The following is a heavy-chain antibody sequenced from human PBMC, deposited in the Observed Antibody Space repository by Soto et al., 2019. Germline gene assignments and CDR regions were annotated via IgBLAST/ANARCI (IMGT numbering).Heavy chain of an antibody. CDR2: ISYDGSNK. CDR1: GFNFSSYG. CDR3: ANSVVWAPSGMDV. V-gene: IGHV3-30*18. J-gene: IGHJ6*02. D-gene: IGHD3-16*01. Sequence: QVQLVESGGGVVQPGRSLRLSCAASGFNFSSYGMHWVRQAPGKGLEWVAVISYDGSNKYYADSVKGRFTISRDNSKNTLYLQMNSLRAEDTAVYYCANSVVWAPSGMDVWGQGTTVTVSS.